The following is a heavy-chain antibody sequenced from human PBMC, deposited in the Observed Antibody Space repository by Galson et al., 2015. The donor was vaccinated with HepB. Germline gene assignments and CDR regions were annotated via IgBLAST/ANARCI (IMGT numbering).Heavy chain of an antibody. J-gene: IGHJ4*02. Sequence: SVKVSCKASGYTFTNYGFSWVRQAPGQGLEWMGWVNTYNGNKNYAQKFQGRVTMSTDTSTSTAYMELRSLRSDDTAVYYCARDLGQVVTGQTPGAYWGQGTLVTVSS. CDR3: ARDLGQVVTGQTPGAY. D-gene: IGHD2-21*02. V-gene: IGHV1-18*01. CDR1: GYTFTNYG. CDR2: VNTYNGNK.